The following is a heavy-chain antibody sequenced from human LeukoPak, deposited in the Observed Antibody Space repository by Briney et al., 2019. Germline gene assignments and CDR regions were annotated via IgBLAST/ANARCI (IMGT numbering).Heavy chain of an antibody. D-gene: IGHD1-26*01. CDR3: ANALGAHYFDY. Sequence: GGSLRLSCAASGFTLSNYWMIWVGHAPGKGLEWVANIKQDGSETYYVDSVRGRFSISRDDARNSVYLQMNSLRAEDTAVYYCANALGAHYFDYWGQGTLVTVSS. CDR1: GFTLSNYW. J-gene: IGHJ4*02. CDR2: IKQDGSET. V-gene: IGHV3-7*05.